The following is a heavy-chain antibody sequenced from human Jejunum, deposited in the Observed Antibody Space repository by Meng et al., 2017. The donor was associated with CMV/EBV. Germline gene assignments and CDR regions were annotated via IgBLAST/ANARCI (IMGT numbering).Heavy chain of an antibody. J-gene: IGHJ3*01. D-gene: IGHD2-2*02. V-gene: IGHV3-48*04. CDR2: ITSSSSTI. CDR1: SYS. CDR3: ARDRGCSLTSCDKGGDAFDV. Sequence: SYSMNWVRQAPGRGLEWVGYITSSSSTIYYADSVKGRFTISRDNAKNSLYLQINSLRAEDTAMYYCARDRGCSLTSCDKGGDAFDVWGLGTMVTVSS.